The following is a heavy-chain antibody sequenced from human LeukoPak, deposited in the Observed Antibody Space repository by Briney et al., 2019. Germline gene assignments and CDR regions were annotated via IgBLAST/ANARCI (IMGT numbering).Heavy chain of an antibody. CDR3: ARVAGESRDY. V-gene: IGHV3-21*01. J-gene: IGHJ4*02. CDR2: ITGSSSYI. CDR1: GFTFSSHA. Sequence: GGSLRLSCAASGFTFSSHAMSWVRQAPGKGLEWVSSITGSSSYIFSADSLKGRFTISRDNAKNSLYLQMNSLRAEDTAVYYCARVAGESRDYWGQGTLVTVSS.